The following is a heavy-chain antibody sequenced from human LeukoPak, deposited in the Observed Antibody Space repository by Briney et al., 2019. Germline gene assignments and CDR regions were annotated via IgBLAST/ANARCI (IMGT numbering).Heavy chain of an antibody. CDR1: GYTFTSYY. CDR3: AREAQDFWSGYPFDY. Sequence: ASVKVSCKASGYTFTSYYMHWVRQAPGQGLEWMGIINPSGGSTSYAQKFQGRVTMTRDTSTSTVYMELSSLRSEDTAVYYCAREAQDFWSGYPFDYWGQGTLVTVSS. V-gene: IGHV1-46*01. CDR2: INPSGGST. D-gene: IGHD3-3*01. J-gene: IGHJ4*02.